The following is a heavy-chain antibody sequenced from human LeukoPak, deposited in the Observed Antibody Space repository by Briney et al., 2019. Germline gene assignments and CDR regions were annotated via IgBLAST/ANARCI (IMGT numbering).Heavy chain of an antibody. CDR2: TIPILGIA. V-gene: IGHV1-69*04. J-gene: IGHJ4*02. CDR1: GGTFSSYT. D-gene: IGHD3-3*01. CDR3: ARDGASANLGY. Sequence: SVKVSCKASGGTFSSYTMSWVRQAPGQGLEWMGRTIPILGIANYAQKFQGRVTITADKSTSTAYMELSSLRSEDTAVYYCARDGASANLGYWGQGTLVTVSS.